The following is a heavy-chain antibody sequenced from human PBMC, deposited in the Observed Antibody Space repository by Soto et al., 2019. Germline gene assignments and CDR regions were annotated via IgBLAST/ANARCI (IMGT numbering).Heavy chain of an antibody. D-gene: IGHD2-15*01. CDR1: GGSISSYY. Sequence: PSETLSLTCTVSGGSISSYYWSWIRQPPGKGLEWIGYIYYSGSTNYNPSLKSRVTISVDTSKNQFSLKLSSVTAADTAVYYCARHRCSGGSCYLYWFDPWGQGTLVTVSS. CDR2: IYYSGST. V-gene: IGHV4-59*08. CDR3: ARHRCSGGSCYLYWFDP. J-gene: IGHJ5*02.